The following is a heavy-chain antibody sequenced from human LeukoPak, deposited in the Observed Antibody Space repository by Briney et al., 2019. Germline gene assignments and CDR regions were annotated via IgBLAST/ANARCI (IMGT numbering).Heavy chain of an antibody. V-gene: IGHV3-74*01. CDR3: APEGGYSYDY. CDR1: GFTFSSYW. J-gene: IGHJ4*02. CDR2: ISSDGNTT. D-gene: IGHD5-18*01. Sequence: GGSPRLSCVASGFTFSSYWMHWVRQAPGTGPVWLSRISSDGNTTRYADFVKGRFAISRDNAKNTGYLQMNRLRAEDTAVYYCAPEGGYSYDYWGQGTLVTVSS.